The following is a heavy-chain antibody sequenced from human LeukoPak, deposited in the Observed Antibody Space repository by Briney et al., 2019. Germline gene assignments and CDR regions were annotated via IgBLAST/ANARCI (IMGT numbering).Heavy chain of an antibody. D-gene: IGHD6-19*01. CDR1: GFTFTDTY. CDR3: ARDPATTGYSSGWLTFFDY. V-gene: IGHV3-11*04. J-gene: IGHJ4*02. CDR2: ISPSGTDI. Sequence: GGSLRLSCAVSGFTFTDTYMTWIRQAPGKGLESLSYISPSGTDISYADSVKGRFTISRDNAKNSLYLQMNSLRAEDTAVYYCARDPATTGYSSGWLTFFDYWGQGTLVTVSS.